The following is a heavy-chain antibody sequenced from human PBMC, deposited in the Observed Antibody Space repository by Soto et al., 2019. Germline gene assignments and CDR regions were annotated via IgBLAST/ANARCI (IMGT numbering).Heavy chain of an antibody. V-gene: IGHV3-30*18. Sequence: GGSLRLSCAASGFTFSSYGMHWVRQAPGKGLEWVAVISYDGSNKYYADSVKGRFTISRDNSKNTLYLQMNSLRAEDTAVYYCAKWSVLLWFGEQFRSSLSQRDYWGQGTLVTVSS. D-gene: IGHD3-10*01. CDR1: GFTFSSYG. CDR3: AKWSVLLWFGEQFRSSLSQRDY. CDR2: ISYDGSNK. J-gene: IGHJ4*02.